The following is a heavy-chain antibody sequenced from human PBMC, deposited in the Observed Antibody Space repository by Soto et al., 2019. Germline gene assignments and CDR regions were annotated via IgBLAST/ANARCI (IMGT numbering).Heavy chain of an antibody. CDR3: ARDQTVTTYYYYYMDV. Sequence: QVQLVQSGAEVKKPGASVKVSCKASGYTFTSYAMHWVRQAPGQRLEWMGWINAGNGNTKYSQKFQGRVTITRDTSASTAYMELSSLRSEDTAVYYCARDQTVTTYYYYYMDVWGKGTTVTVSS. V-gene: IGHV1-3*01. CDR2: INAGNGNT. D-gene: IGHD4-17*01. J-gene: IGHJ6*03. CDR1: GYTFTSYA.